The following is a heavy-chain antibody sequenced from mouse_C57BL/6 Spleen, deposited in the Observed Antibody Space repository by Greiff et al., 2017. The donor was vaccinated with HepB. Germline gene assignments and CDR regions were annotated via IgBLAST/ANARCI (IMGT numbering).Heavy chain of an antibody. CDR3: ARETAPHYFDY. CDR2: ISYDGSN. D-gene: IGHD3-2*01. Sequence: DVQLQESGPGLVRPSQSLSLTCSVTGYSITSGYYWNWIRQFPGNKLEWMGYISYDGSNNYNPSLKNRISITRDTSKNQFFLKLNSVTTEDTATYYCARETAPHYFDYWGQGTTLTVSS. V-gene: IGHV3-6*01. CDR1: GYSITSGYY. J-gene: IGHJ2*01.